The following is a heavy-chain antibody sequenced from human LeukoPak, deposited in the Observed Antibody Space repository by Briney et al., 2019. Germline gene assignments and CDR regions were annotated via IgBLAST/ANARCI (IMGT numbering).Heavy chain of an antibody. J-gene: IGHJ4*02. Sequence: ASVKVSGEASGYTFTCYYMQGVRQAPGQGREGMGWIIPNSGGTNYAQKFQGRVTMTRDTSISTAYMELSRLTSDDTAVYYCARGWGRIAAAGTIDYWGQGTLVTVSS. CDR2: IIPNSGGT. V-gene: IGHV1-2*02. CDR3: ARGWGRIAAAGTIDY. CDR1: GYTFTCYY. D-gene: IGHD6-13*01.